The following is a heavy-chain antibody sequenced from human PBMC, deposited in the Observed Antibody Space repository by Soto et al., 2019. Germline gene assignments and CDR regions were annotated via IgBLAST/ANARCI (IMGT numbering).Heavy chain of an antibody. CDR2: ISAYNGNT. D-gene: IGHD6-19*01. Sequence: GASVKVSCKASGYTFTSYGISWVRQAPGQGLEWMGWISAYNGNTNYAQKLQGRVTMTTDTSTSTAYMELRSLRSDDTAVYYCARDSPTERGSSGSNLPFDYRGQGTLVTVSS. J-gene: IGHJ4*02. CDR3: ARDSPTERGSSGSNLPFDY. CDR1: GYTFTSYG. V-gene: IGHV1-18*01.